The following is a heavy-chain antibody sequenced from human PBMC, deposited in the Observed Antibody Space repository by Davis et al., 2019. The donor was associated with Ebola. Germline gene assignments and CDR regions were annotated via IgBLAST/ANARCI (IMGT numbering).Heavy chain of an antibody. CDR2: INHSGST. CDR3: ARGRDSSGYRGILDY. V-gene: IGHV4-34*01. CDR1: GGSFSGYY. J-gene: IGHJ4*02. D-gene: IGHD3-22*01. Sequence: SETLSLTCAVYGGSFSGYYWSWIRQPPGKGLEWIGEINHSGSTNYNPSLKSRVTISVDTSKNQFSLKLSSVTAADTAVYYCARGRDSSGYRGILDYWGQGTLVTVSS.